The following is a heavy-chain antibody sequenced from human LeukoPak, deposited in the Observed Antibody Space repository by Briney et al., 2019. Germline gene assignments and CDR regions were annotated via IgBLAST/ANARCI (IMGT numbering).Heavy chain of an antibody. D-gene: IGHD3-3*01. CDR3: ARGGSGYDFWSGYCIDY. CDR2: MYYSGST. J-gene: IGHJ4*02. Sequence: PSETLSLTCTVSGGSVSSGSYYWSWIRQPPGKGLEWIGSMYYSGSTNYNPSLKSRVTISVDTSKNQSSLKLSSVTAADTAVYYCARGGSGYDFWSGYCIDYWGQGTLVTVSS. V-gene: IGHV4-61*01. CDR1: GGSVSSGSYY.